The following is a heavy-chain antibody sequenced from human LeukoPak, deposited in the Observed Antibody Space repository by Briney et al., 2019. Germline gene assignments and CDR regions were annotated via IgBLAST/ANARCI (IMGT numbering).Heavy chain of an antibody. D-gene: IGHD4-17*01. CDR3: AKDLSPWGDYGGDEFYY. V-gene: IGHV3-30*18. J-gene: IGHJ4*02. CDR2: ISYDGSNK. CDR1: GFTFSSYG. Sequence: GGSLRLSCAASGFTFSSYGMHWVRQAPGKGLEWVAVISYDGSNKYYADSVKGRFTISRDNSKNTLYLQMNSLRAEDTAVYYCAKDLSPWGDYGGDEFYYWGQGTLGTASS.